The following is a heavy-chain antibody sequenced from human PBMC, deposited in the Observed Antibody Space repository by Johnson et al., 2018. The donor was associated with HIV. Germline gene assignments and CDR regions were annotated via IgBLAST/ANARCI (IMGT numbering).Heavy chain of an antibody. D-gene: IGHD3-10*01. CDR2: IKQDGSEK. CDR3: ARRGITIVADAFDI. J-gene: IGHJ3*02. Sequence: VQLVESGGVVVQPGGSLRLSCAASGFTFDDYTMHWVRQAPGKGLEWVANIKQDGSEKYYVDSVKGRFTISRDNSKNTLYLQMYSLRAEDTAFYYCARRGITIVADAFDIWGQGTMVTVSS. CDR1: GFTFDDYT. V-gene: IGHV3-7*03.